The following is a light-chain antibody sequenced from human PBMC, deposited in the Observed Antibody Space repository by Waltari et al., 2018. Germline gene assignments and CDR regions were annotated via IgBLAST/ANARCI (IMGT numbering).Light chain of an antibody. Sequence: VVTQAPSASGTPGQRVTISCSGRSSNIGRNTVNWYQQRPGTAPKLVIYTNNQRPSGVPDLFSGSKSGTSASLAISGLQSEDEADYYCAVWDDSLNVVFGGGTKLTVL. CDR2: TNN. V-gene: IGLV1-44*01. CDR3: AVWDDSLNVV. CDR1: SSNIGRNT. J-gene: IGLJ2*01.